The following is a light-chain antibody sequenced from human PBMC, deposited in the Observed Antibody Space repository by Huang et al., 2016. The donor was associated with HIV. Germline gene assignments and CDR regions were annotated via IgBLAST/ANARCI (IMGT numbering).Light chain of an antibody. V-gene: IGKV3-11*01. CDR3: QQRSDWPLT. CDR1: HSLGGN. J-gene: IGKJ4*01. CDR2: DTF. Sequence: EIVLTQSPATLSLSPGERAALFCRASHSLGGNLAWYQQRPGQAPRLLFYDTFNRATGIPARFTGSGSGTDYTLTISGLEPEDFAVYYCQQRSDWPLTFGGGTKVDIK.